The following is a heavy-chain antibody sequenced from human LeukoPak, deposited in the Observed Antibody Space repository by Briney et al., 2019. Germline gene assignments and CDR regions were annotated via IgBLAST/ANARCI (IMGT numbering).Heavy chain of an antibody. CDR3: ARDCSGGSCRGNYFDY. Sequence: ASVKVSCKASGYTFTGYYMHWVRQAPGQGLEWMGWINPNSGGTNYARKFQGRVTTTRDTSISTAYMELSRLRSDDTAVYYCARDCSGGSCRGNYFDYWGQGTLVTVSS. V-gene: IGHV1-2*02. CDR2: INPNSGGT. CDR1: GYTFTGYY. J-gene: IGHJ4*02. D-gene: IGHD2-15*01.